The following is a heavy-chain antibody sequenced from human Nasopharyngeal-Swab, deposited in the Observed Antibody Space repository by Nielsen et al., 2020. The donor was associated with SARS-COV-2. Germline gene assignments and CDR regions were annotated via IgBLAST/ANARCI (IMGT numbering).Heavy chain of an antibody. CDR1: GGSISSYY. Sequence: SETLSLTCTVSGGSISSYYWSWIRQPPGKGLEWIGYIYYSGSTNYNPSLKSRVTISVDTSKNQFSLKLSSVTAADTAVYYCARDTGYYYGSGSYSQDDYYGMDVWGQGTTVTVSS. CDR3: ARDTGYYYGSGSYSQDDYYGMDV. CDR2: IYYSGST. V-gene: IGHV4-59*01. D-gene: IGHD3-10*01. J-gene: IGHJ6*02.